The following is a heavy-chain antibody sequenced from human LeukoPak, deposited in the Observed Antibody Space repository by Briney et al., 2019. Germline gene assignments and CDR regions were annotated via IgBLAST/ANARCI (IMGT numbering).Heavy chain of an antibody. J-gene: IGHJ5*02. CDR2: INPNSGGT. CDR3: ARDYCSSTSFYTGGPLFHP. Sequence: ASVTVSCKASGYTFTGYYMHWVRQAPGQGLEWMGWINPNSGGTNYAQKFQGRVTITRDTSISTAYMELSRLRSDDTGVYYWARDYCSSTSFYTGGPLFHPWGQGTLVTVSS. CDR1: GYTFTGYY. D-gene: IGHD2-2*02. V-gene: IGHV1-2*02.